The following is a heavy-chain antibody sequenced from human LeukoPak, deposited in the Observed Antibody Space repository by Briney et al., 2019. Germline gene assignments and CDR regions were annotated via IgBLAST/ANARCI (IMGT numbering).Heavy chain of an antibody. V-gene: IGHV4-34*01. J-gene: IGHJ4*02. CDR2: INHSGST. D-gene: IGHD6-19*01. CDR3: ARDSSGWSWGFDY. CDR1: GGSFSGYY. Sequence: SETPSLTCAVYGGSFSGYYWSWIRQPPGKGLEWIGEINHSGSTNYNPSLKSRVTISVDTSKNQFSLKLSSVTAADTAVYYCARDSSGWSWGFDYWGQGTLVTVSS.